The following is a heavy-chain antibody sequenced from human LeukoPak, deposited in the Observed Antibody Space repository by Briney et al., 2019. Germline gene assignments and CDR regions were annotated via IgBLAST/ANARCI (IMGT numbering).Heavy chain of an antibody. V-gene: IGHV4-4*02. CDR3: ASVRSRSRSPLDY. Sequence: SGTLSLTCAVSGGSISSSNWWSWVRQPPGKGLEWIGEIYHSGSTNYNPSLKSRVTISVDKSKKQFSLKLSSVTAATAAVYYYASVRSRSRSPLDYWGQGTLDNVPS. J-gene: IGHJ4*02. CDR2: IYHSGST. CDR1: GGSISSSNW. D-gene: IGHD6-13*01.